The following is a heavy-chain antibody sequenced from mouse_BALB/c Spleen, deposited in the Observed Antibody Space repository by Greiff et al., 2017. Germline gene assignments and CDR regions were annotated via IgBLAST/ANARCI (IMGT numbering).Heavy chain of an antibody. D-gene: IGHD2-1*01. CDR1: GFTFSDYY. V-gene: IGHV5-4*02. J-gene: IGHJ3*01. CDR3: ARDLYGNNEGFAY. CDR2: ISDGGSYT. Sequence: EVQLVESGGGLVKPGGSLKLSCVASGFTFSDYYMYWVRQTPEKRLEWVATISDGGSYTYYPDSVKGRFTISRDNAKNNLYLQMSSLKSEDTAMYYCARDLYGNNEGFAYWGQGTLVTVSA.